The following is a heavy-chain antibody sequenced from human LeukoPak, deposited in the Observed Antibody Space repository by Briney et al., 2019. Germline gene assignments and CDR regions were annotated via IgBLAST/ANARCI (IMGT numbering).Heavy chain of an antibody. V-gene: IGHV4-34*01. CDR1: GGSFSGYY. CDR3: ARLSITIFGVVINPGYGMDV. D-gene: IGHD3-3*01. CDR2: INHSGST. J-gene: IGHJ6*02. Sequence: SETLSLTCAVCGGSFSGYYWSWIRQPPGKGLVWIGEINHSGSTNYNPSLKSRVTISVDTSKNQFSLKLSSVTAADTAVYYCARLSITIFGVVINPGYGMDVWGQGTTVTVSS.